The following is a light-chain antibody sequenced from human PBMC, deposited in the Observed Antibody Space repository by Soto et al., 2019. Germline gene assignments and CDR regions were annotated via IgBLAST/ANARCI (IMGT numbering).Light chain of an antibody. J-gene: IGLJ1*01. CDR2: EVT. CDR1: SSDVGGFNY. Sequence: QSALTQPASVSGSPGQSITISCTGTSSDVGGFNYVSWYQQHPGKAPKLMIYEVTNRPSGVSNRFSGSKSGNTASLTISGLQAEYEADYYCSSYTRSSTLGVFGTGTKLTVL. V-gene: IGLV2-14*01. CDR3: SSYTRSSTLGV.